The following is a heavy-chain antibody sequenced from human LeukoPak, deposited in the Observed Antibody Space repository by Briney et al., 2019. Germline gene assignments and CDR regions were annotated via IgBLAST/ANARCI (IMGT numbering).Heavy chain of an antibody. Sequence: GGSLRLSCAASGFTFSSHWMTWVRQAPGKGLEWVAIIKKDGSEEYYAGSVKGRFTISRDNAKNLLFLQLNSLRAEDTAVYYCAGGVGWVFDIWGRGTMVTVSS. CDR3: AGGVGWVFDI. D-gene: IGHD2-8*01. V-gene: IGHV3-7*01. CDR1: GFTFSSHW. J-gene: IGHJ3*02. CDR2: IKKDGSEE.